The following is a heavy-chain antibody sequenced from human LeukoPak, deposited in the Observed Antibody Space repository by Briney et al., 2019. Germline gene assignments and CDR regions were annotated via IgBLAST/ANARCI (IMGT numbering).Heavy chain of an antibody. Sequence: SETLSLTCTVSGGSISSSRYYWGWIRQPPGKGLEGIGSMYYSGSTYYNPALKSRVNISVDTSKNKFSLNLRSVTAADTAVYYCARHAFYYYYYMDVWGKGTTVTVSS. V-gene: IGHV4-39*07. CDR2: MYYSGST. CDR3: ARHAFYYYYYMDV. CDR1: GGSISSSRYY. D-gene: IGHD3-16*01. J-gene: IGHJ6*03.